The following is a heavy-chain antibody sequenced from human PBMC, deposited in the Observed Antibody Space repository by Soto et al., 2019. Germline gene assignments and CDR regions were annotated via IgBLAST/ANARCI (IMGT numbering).Heavy chain of an antibody. CDR2: INPNSGAT. Sequence: GASVKVSCKASGYTFTGYYMNWVRQAPGQGLEWMGWINPNSGATNYAQKFQGRVTMTRDTSISTAYMELGRLSSDDTAVYYCARDHVRMAAGLFDPWGQGTLVTVSS. CDR1: GYTFTGYY. J-gene: IGHJ5*02. CDR3: ARDHVRMAAGLFDP. D-gene: IGHD6-13*01. V-gene: IGHV1-2*02.